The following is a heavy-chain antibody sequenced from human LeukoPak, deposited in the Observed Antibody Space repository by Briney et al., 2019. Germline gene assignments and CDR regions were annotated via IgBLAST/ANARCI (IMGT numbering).Heavy chain of an antibody. D-gene: IGHD2-2*01. CDR3: AHMYCSSITCPHYFDY. Sequence: KESGPTLVKPTQTLTLTCTFSGFSLSTSGVGLGWLRQPPGKALEWLVLIYCNDDKRYSPSLNSRLAITKDTSKKQVVLSMTNMDPVDTATYYCAHMYCSSITCPHYFDYWGQGTLVTVSS. V-gene: IGHV2-5*01. J-gene: IGHJ4*02. CDR2: IYCNDDK. CDR1: GFSLSTSGVG.